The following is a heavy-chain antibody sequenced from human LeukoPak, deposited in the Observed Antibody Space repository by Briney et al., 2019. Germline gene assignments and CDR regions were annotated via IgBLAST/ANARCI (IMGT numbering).Heavy chain of an antibody. CDR3: ARTTYYYGSGSYSYSEYFQH. CDR2: INPNSGGT. V-gene: IGHV1-2*02. J-gene: IGHJ1*01. CDR1: GYTFTGYY. Sequence: GASVKVSCKASGYTFTGYYMHWVRQAPGQGLEWMGWINPNSGGTNYAQKFQGRVTMTRDTSISTAYMELSRLRSDDTAVYYCARTTYYYGSGSYSYSEYFQHWGQGTLVTVSS. D-gene: IGHD3-10*01.